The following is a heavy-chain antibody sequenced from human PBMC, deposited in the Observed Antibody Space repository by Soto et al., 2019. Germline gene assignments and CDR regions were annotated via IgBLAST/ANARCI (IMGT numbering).Heavy chain of an antibody. V-gene: IGHV3-21*06. CDR1: GFMFSAYT. J-gene: IGHJ1*01. D-gene: IGHD3-16*01. Sequence: GGPLRLSCGASGFMFSAYTMNWVRQAPGKGVEWLSSISDDSSYIDYADLLRGRFTVSRDNARNSLYLQIDSLGVVDTAVYYCATPYYFNHWGPGTLVTVSS. CDR3: ATPYYFNH. CDR2: ISDDSSYI.